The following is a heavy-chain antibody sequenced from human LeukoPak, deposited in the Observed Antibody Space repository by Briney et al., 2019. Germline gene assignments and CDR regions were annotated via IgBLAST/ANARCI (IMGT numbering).Heavy chain of an antibody. CDR3: ERGVIDGDYLDF. CDR2: IYYSGST. CDR1: GGSVSSGSYY. D-gene: IGHD3-10*01. J-gene: IGHJ4*02. V-gene: IGHV4-61*01. Sequence: SETLSLTCTVSGGSVSSGSYYWSWIRQPPGKGLEWIGFIYYSGSTNYNPSLKSRVTISVDTSKNQFSLKLSSVTAADTAVYYCERGVIDGDYLDFWGQGTLVTVSS.